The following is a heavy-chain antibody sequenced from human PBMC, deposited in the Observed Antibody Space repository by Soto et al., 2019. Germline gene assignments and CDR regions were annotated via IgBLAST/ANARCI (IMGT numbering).Heavy chain of an antibody. CDR2: IIDSGTTT. CDR3: APGADRTKVRLG. Sequence: PGGSLRVGCATSGFTFSIYAMSWVRQAPGKGLEWVSTIIDSGTTTYYADSVKGRFTISRDNSKNMQYLQMNSLRAEDTAVYYCAPGADRTKVRLGWGQGTLVTVSS. V-gene: IGHV3-23*01. D-gene: IGHD1-7*01. J-gene: IGHJ4*02. CDR1: GFTFSIYA.